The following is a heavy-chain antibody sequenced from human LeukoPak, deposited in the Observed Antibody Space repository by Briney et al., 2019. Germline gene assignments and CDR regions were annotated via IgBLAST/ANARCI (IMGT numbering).Heavy chain of an antibody. CDR1: GFIFRSHT. V-gene: IGHV3-48*02. CDR2: ISSTSGTI. Sequence: GGSLRLSCAASGFIFRSHTMNWVRQGPGKGLEWVSYISSTSGTIYYADSVKGRFTISRDNAKNSLYLQMNSLRDEDTAVYYCARGYYGMDVWGQGTTVTVSS. J-gene: IGHJ6*02. CDR3: ARGYYGMDV.